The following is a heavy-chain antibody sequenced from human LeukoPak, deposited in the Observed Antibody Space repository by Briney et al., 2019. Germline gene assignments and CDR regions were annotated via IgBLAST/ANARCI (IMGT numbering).Heavy chain of an antibody. CDR1: GGTFSSYA. D-gene: IGHD6-19*01. V-gene: IGHV1-69*05. CDR3: ASSAIAVAGSMADY. J-gene: IGHJ4*02. CDR2: IIPIFGTA. Sequence: GASVKVSCKASGGTFSSYASSWVRQAPGQGLEWMGGIIPIFGTANYAQKLQGRVTITTDESTNTAYMELSSLRSEDTAVYYCASSAIAVAGSMADYWGQGTLVTVSS.